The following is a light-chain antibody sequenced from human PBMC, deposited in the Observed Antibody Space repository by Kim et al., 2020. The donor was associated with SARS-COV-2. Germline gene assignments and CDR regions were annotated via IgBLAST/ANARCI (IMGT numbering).Light chain of an antibody. CDR3: QQYGSAPRT. V-gene: IGKV3-20*01. Sequence: EIVLTQSPGTLSLSPGERATLSCRASQSVYNNYLAWYQQKPGQAPRVLISGTSNRATGIPDRFSGSGSGTDFTLTISRLEPEDFAVYYCQQYGSAPRTFGQGTKVEIK. J-gene: IGKJ1*01. CDR1: QSVYNNY. CDR2: GTS.